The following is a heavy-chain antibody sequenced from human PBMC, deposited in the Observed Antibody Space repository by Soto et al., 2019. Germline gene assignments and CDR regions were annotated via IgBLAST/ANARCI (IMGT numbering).Heavy chain of an antibody. V-gene: IGHV1-18*01. D-gene: IGHD3-16*01. CDR2: ISPYTGNT. CDR1: GYIFVNYG. Sequence: QVQLVQSGDEVKKPGASVKVSCKASGYIFVNYGIAWVRQAPRQGLEWMGWISPYTGNTHSASKVQGRLTMTTDTPTRTAYMDLESLTSDETAVYYCVRVDNYVTPTPHDVWGQGTTVTVSS. J-gene: IGHJ6*02. CDR3: VRVDNYVTPTPHDV.